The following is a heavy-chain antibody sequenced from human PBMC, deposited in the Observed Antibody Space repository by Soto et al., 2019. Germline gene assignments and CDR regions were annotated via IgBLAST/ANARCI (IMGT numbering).Heavy chain of an antibody. CDR2: INAGNGNT. J-gene: IGHJ6*02. V-gene: IGHV1-3*01. Sequence: QVQLVQSGAEVKKPGASVKVSCKASGNTFSSYTLHWVRQAPGQSLEWMGWINAGNGNTKYLQRFQGRVTISRDTSASTAYMGLSGLRSEDTAVYYCARESGDIVVVPGTTEDYGMDVWGQGTTVTVSS. CDR1: GNTFSSYT. D-gene: IGHD2-2*01. CDR3: ARESGDIVVVPGTTEDYGMDV.